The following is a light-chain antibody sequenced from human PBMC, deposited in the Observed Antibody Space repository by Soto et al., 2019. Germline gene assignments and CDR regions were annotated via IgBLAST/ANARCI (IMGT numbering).Light chain of an antibody. V-gene: IGKV3-20*01. CDR2: GAS. Sequence: EIVLTQSPGTLSLSPGERATLSCRASQNINSDYFAWYQQKPGQAPRLLIFGASTRATGIPDRFSGSGSGTDFTLTISRLEPEDFAVYYCQQYNNWPAITLGQGTRLEIK. CDR3: QQYNNWPAIT. J-gene: IGKJ5*01. CDR1: QNINSDY.